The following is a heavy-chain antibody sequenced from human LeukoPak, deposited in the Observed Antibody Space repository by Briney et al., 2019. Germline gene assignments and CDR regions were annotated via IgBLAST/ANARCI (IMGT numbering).Heavy chain of an antibody. CDR2: IYHSGST. V-gene: IGHV4-30-2*01. J-gene: IGHJ3*02. CDR1: GGSISSGGYS. Sequence: SETLSLTCTVSGGSISSGGYSWSWIRQPPGEGLEWIGYIYHSGSTYYNPSLKSRVTISLDRSKNQFSLKLTSVTAADTAVYYCARGTTVAFDIWGLGTMVDVSS. D-gene: IGHD4-17*01. CDR3: ARGTTVAFDI.